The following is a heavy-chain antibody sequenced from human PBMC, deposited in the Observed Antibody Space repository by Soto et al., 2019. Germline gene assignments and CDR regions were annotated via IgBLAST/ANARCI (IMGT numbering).Heavy chain of an antibody. CDR3: ATVVTGAEAWFGP. CDR2: SSLYSHGT. J-gene: IGHJ5*02. Sequence: ASVKVSCKTSAYTFSNYGITWVRKAPGQPLEWLGWSSLYSHGTNGAQKYQARVPMTTDTSTPAGYMGLGRLIPDDTAVYDRATVVTGAEAWFGPWGQGALVTVAS. D-gene: IGHD2-2*01. CDR1: AYTFSNYG. V-gene: IGHV1-18*01.